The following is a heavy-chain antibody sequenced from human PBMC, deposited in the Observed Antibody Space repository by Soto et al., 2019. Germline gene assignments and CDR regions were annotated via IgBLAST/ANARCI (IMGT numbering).Heavy chain of an antibody. CDR1: GGTFSSYA. CDR3: ARDSDDILTGYYYYYMDV. D-gene: IGHD3-9*01. CDR2: IIPIFGTA. V-gene: IGHV1-69*05. J-gene: IGHJ6*03. Sequence: SVKVSCKDSGGTFSSYAISWVRQAQGQGLEWMGGIIPIFGTAKYSQKFQGRVTITTDTSASTAYMELSSLRSEDTAVYYCARDSDDILTGYYYYYMDVWGKGTTVTVSS.